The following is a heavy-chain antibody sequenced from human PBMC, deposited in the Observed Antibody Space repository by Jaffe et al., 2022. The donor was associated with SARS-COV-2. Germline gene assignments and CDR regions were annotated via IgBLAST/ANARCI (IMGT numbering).Heavy chain of an antibody. Sequence: EVQLVESGGGLVQPGGSLRLSCAASGFTFSSYSMNWVRQAPGKGLEWVSYISSSSSTIYYADSVKGRFTISRDNAKNSLYLQMNSLRDEDTAVYYCARELYPSYGSGSYPSDYGMDVWGQGTTVTVSS. D-gene: IGHD3-10*01. V-gene: IGHV3-48*02. CDR1: GFTFSSYS. J-gene: IGHJ6*02. CDR2: ISSSSSTI. CDR3: ARELYPSYGSGSYPSDYGMDV.